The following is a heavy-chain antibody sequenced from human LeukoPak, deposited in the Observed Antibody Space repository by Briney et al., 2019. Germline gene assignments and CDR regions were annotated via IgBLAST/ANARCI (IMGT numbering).Heavy chain of an antibody. CDR3: ATAHARTGYCSGGSCYPFDY. V-gene: IGHV1-24*01. Sequence: GASVKVSCKVSGYTLTELSMHWVRQAPGKGLEWMGGFDPEDGETFYAQKFQGRVTMTEDTSTDTAYMELSSLRSEDTAVCYCATAHARTGYCSGGSCYPFDYWGQGTLVTVSS. D-gene: IGHD2-15*01. J-gene: IGHJ4*02. CDR1: GYTLTELS. CDR2: FDPEDGET.